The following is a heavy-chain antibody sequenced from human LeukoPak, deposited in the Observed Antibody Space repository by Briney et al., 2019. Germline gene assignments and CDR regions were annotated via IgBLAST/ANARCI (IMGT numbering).Heavy chain of an antibody. CDR1: GGSISGYS. V-gene: IGHV4-59*01. J-gene: IGHJ4*02. CDR3: ARLMVANIRKEFDY. CDR2: IYYSGST. Sequence: SETLSLTCTVSGGSISGYSWSWIRQPPGKGLECIGYIYYSGSTNYNPSLKSRVTMSVDTSKNQFSLSLSSVTAADTAVYYCARLMVANIRKEFDYWGQGTLVTVSS. D-gene: IGHD2-8*01.